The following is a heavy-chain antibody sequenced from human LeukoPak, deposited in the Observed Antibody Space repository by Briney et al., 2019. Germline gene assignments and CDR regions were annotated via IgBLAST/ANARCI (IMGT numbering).Heavy chain of an antibody. D-gene: IGHD3-3*01. Sequence: GGSLRLSCAASGFIFSSYAMSWVRQAPGQGLEWVSGMSGNGGTTYYADSVKGRFTISRDNAKNSLYLQMNSLRAEDTAVYYCARAPSITNPYYGMDVWGQGTTVTVSS. CDR2: MSGNGGTT. CDR3: ARAPSITNPYYGMDV. V-gene: IGHV3-23*01. CDR1: GFIFSSYA. J-gene: IGHJ6*02.